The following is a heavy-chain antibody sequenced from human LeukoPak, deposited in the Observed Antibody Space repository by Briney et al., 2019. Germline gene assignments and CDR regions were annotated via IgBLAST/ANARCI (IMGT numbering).Heavy chain of an antibody. D-gene: IGHD6-13*01. CDR1: GYTFTSYG. Sequence: AASVKVSCKASGYTFTSYGISWVRQAPGQGLEWMGWISAYNGNTNYAQKLQGRVTMTTDTSTSTAYMELRSLRSDDTAVYYCARVRAAGIPPPYYFDYWGQGTLVTVSS. CDR3: ARVRAAGIPPPYYFDY. V-gene: IGHV1-18*01. CDR2: ISAYNGNT. J-gene: IGHJ4*02.